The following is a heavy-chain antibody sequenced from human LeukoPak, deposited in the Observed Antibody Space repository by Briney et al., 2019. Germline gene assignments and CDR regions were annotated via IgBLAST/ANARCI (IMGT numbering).Heavy chain of an antibody. CDR3: ARENYYDSSGYSEGMAV. J-gene: IGHJ6*02. CDR1: GGSISDSY. V-gene: IGHV4-4*07. CDR2: MYVTGTT. D-gene: IGHD3-22*01. Sequence: PSETLSLTCTVSGGSISDSYLSWIRQPAGKGLEWIGRMYVTGTTNYNPSLRSRVTMSMDTSKNQFSLRLSSVTAADTAVYYCARENYYDSSGYSEGMAVWGQGTTVIVSS.